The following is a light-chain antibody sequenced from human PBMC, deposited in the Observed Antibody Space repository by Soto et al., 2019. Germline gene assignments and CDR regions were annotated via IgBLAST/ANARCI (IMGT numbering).Light chain of an antibody. CDR1: QSLLHSNGYNF. CDR3: MQALQSPPYT. V-gene: IGKV2-28*01. Sequence: EIVMTQSPLSLPVTPGEPASISCRSSQSLLHSNGYNFLDWYLQKPGQSPQHLLHLASNRASGVPDRFSGSGSGTDFTLRISREEAEDVWVYYCMQALQSPPYTFGQGTKVEIK. CDR2: LAS. J-gene: IGKJ2*01.